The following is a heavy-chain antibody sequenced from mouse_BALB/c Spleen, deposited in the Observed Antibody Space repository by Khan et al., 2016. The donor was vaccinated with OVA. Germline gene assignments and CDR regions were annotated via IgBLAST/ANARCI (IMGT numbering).Heavy chain of an antibody. Sequence: VQLQQSGPELVKPGASVKISCKTSGYTFTEYTMHWVKQSHGKSLEWIGRFNPNNGGTSYNQKFKGRATLTVDESSSTAYMELRSLTSEDSAVYYCARRDYSAYNWYFDVWGAGTTVTVSS. J-gene: IGHJ1*01. CDR3: ARRDYSAYNWYFDV. D-gene: IGHD1-2*01. CDR2: FNPNNGGT. V-gene: IGHV1-22*01. CDR1: GYTFTEYT.